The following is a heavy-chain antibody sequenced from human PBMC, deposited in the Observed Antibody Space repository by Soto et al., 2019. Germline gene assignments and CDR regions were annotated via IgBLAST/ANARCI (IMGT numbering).Heavy chain of an antibody. Sequence: EVQLVESGGGLVQPGGSLRLSCADSGFILRNYWMSWVRQAPGMGLQWVASIKEDGSEKYYVDPVKGRFTISRENAKNSMYLQMNSLRAEDTAVYYCARYRSLDPWGQGIPVTVSS. CDR3: ARYRSLDP. CDR1: GFILRNYW. J-gene: IGHJ5*02. V-gene: IGHV3-7*03. D-gene: IGHD3-16*02. CDR2: IKEDGSEK.